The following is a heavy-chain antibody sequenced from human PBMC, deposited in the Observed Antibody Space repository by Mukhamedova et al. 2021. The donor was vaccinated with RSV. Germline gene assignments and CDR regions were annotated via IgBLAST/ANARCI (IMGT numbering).Heavy chain of an antibody. Sequence: WVANIKKDGSEKNYVDSVRGRFTISRDNAKNSLYLQMNTLRAEDTAVYYCVKEDYGPGKSWFESWGQGTLVTVSS. CDR2: IKKDGSEK. V-gene: IGHV3-7*04. CDR3: VKEDYGPGKSWFES. J-gene: IGHJ5*01. D-gene: IGHD3-10*01.